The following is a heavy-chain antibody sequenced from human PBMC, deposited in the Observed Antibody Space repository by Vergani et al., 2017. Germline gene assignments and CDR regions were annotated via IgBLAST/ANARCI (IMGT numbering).Heavy chain of an antibody. Sequence: QVQLVQSGAEVKKPGSSVKVSCKASGGTFSSYTISWVRQAPGQGLEWMGRIIPILGIANYVQKFQGRVTITADKSTSTAYMELSSLRSEDTAVYYCASLYYDILTGYHYYMDVWGKGTTVTVSS. D-gene: IGHD3-9*01. CDR1: GGTFSSYT. CDR2: IIPILGIA. J-gene: IGHJ6*03. CDR3: ASLYYDILTGYHYYMDV. V-gene: IGHV1-69*02.